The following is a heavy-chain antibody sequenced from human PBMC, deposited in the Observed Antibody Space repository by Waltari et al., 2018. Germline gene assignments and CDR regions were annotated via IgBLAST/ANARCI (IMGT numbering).Heavy chain of an antibody. D-gene: IGHD6-19*01. J-gene: IGHJ4*02. V-gene: IGHV4-34*01. CDR1: GGSFSNYY. Sequence: QVQLQQWGTGLLKPSEILSLTCAVSGGSFSNYYWSWMRQSPGKGLEWIGEITQRRNTNYNPPLKSRFTMSIGTSKNQYSLNLTSVTAADTAVYCGWSEGWYRPDYWSRGILVTVSS. CDR3: WSEGWYRPDY. CDR2: ITQRRNT.